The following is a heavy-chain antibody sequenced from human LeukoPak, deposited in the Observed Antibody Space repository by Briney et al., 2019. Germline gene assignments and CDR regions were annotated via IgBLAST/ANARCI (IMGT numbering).Heavy chain of an antibody. Sequence: ASVTVSCTASGYTFTSYAMNWVRQAPGQGLEWMGWINTNTGNPTYAQGFTGRFVFSLDTSVSTAYLQISSLKAEDTAVYYRARDGGGHYYDSSIDYWGQGTLVTVSS. CDR1: GYTFTSYA. V-gene: IGHV7-4-1*02. CDR3: ARDGGGHYYDSSIDY. CDR2: INTNTGNP. J-gene: IGHJ4*02. D-gene: IGHD3-22*01.